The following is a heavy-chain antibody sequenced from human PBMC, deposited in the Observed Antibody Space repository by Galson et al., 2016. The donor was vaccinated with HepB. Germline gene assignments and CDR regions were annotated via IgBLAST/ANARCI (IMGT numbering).Heavy chain of an antibody. Sequence: SLRLSCAASGFTFSGYSMSWVRQAPGKGLEWVSSISSGSSYIYYAASVKGRFTVSRNKAWNSLSLQMHSLRAEDTAIYYCARDVRVWGNCRFDYWGRGTLVTVS. J-gene: IGHJ4*02. CDR3: ARDVRVWGNCRFDY. D-gene: IGHD3-16*02. V-gene: IGHV3-21*01. CDR2: ISSGSSYI. CDR1: GFTFSGYS.